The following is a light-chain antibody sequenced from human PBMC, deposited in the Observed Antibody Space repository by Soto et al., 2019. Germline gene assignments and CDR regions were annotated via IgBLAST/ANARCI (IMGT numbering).Light chain of an antibody. CDR3: PQYGRSRKT. J-gene: IGKJ1*01. V-gene: IGKV3D-20*01. CDR2: DAS. Sequence: TVFTQSPCTVSLSQGEGATLSCRASQSVSSSYLAWYQQKPGLAPRLLIYDASSRATGIPDRFSGSGSGTDFTLTISRLEPEDFALYYCPQYGRSRKTFGQGTMADI. CDR1: QSVSSSY.